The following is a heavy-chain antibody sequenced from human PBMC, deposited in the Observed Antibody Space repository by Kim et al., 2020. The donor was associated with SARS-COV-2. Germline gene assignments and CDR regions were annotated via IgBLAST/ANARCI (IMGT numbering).Heavy chain of an antibody. V-gene: IGHV1-24*01. CDR3: ATNLEQQLVGSYYYGMDV. CDR2: FDPEDGET. J-gene: IGHJ6*02. D-gene: IGHD6-13*01. CDR1: GYTLTELS. Sequence: ASVKVSCKVSGYTLTELSMHWVRQAPGKGLEWMGGFDPEDGETIYAQKFQGRVTMTEDTSTDTAYMELSSLRSEDTAVYYCATNLEQQLVGSYYYGMDVWGQGTTVTVSS.